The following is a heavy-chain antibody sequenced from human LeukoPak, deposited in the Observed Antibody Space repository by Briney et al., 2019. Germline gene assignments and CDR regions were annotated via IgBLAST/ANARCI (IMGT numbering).Heavy chain of an antibody. CDR1: GFMFSNFA. CDR2: IYYSGGNT. Sequence: PGGSLRLSCAAPGFMFSNFAISWVRQAPGKGLEWVSTIYYSGGNTYSADSVKGRFTISRDNAKNTLYLQMNSLRAEDTAVYYCAKDQGQAVVPRRFDYWGQGNLVTVSS. J-gene: IGHJ4*02. D-gene: IGHD2-2*01. CDR3: AKDQGQAVVPRRFDY. V-gene: IGHV3-23*01.